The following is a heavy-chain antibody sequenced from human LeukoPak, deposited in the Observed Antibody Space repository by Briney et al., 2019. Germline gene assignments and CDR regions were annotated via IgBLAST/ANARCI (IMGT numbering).Heavy chain of an antibody. CDR2: ISSSGSTI. J-gene: IGHJ6*02. CDR3: ASGMGSSLYYYYGMDV. CDR1: GFTFSDYY. V-gene: IGHV3-11*01. Sequence: GGSLRLSCAASGFTFSDYYMSWIRQAPGKGLEWVSYISSSGSTIYYADSVKGRFTISRDNAKNSLYLQMNSLRAEDTAVYYCASGMGSSLYYYYGMDVWGQGTTVTVSS. D-gene: IGHD6-6*01.